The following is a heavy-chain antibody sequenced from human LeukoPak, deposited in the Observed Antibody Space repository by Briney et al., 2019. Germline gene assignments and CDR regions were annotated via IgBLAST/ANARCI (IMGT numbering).Heavy chain of an antibody. CDR3: ARYCSSTSCFFDAFDI. CDR2: IYYSGST. CDR1: GGSISSSSYY. D-gene: IGHD2-2*01. Sequence: SETLSLTCTVSGGSISSSSYYWGWIRQPPGKGLEWIGSIYYSGSTYYNPSLKSRVTISVDTSKNQFSLKLSSVTAADTAVYYCARYCSSTSCFFDAFDIWGQGTVVTVSS. J-gene: IGHJ3*02. V-gene: IGHV4-39*01.